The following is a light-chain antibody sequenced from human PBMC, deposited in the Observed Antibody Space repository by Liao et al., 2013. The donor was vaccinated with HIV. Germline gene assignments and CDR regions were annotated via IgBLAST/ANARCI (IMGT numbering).Light chain of an antibody. V-gene: IGLV3-1*01. CDR2: QGT. Sequence: YELTQPPSVSVSPGQTASITCSGATLGHKSPSWYQQRPGQPPVLVIYQGTKRPSGIPERFSGSYSGDTATLTISGTQVMDEADYFCQAWDSSADVVFGGGTKLTVL. CDR3: QAWDSSADVV. J-gene: IGLJ2*01. CDR1: TLGHKS.